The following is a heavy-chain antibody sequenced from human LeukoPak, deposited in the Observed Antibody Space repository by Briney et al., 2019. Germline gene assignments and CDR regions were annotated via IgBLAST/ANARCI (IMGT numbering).Heavy chain of an antibody. Sequence: ASVKVSCKASGYAFTSYGISWVRQAPGQGLEWMGWISAYNGNTNYAQKHQGRVTMTTDTSTSTAYMELRSLRSDDTAVYYCARVSTIFGVVISEFDYWGQGTLVTVSS. V-gene: IGHV1-18*01. CDR1: GYAFTSYG. D-gene: IGHD3-3*01. CDR2: ISAYNGNT. J-gene: IGHJ4*02. CDR3: ARVSTIFGVVISEFDY.